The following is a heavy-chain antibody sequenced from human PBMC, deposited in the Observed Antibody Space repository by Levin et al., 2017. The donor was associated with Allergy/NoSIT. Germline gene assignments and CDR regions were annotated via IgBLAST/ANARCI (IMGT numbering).Heavy chain of an antibody. CDR3: ARGGEYFDFED. D-gene: IGHD3-16*01. J-gene: IGHJ4*02. CDR1: GFTVSSNY. V-gene: IGHV3-66*01. Sequence: PGGSLRLSCAASGFTVSSNYMSWVRQAPGKGLEWVSVIYSGGNTDYGDSVKGRFTVSRDNSKNTLYLQMNSLRAEDTAIYYCARGGEYFDFEDWGQGTLVTVSS. CDR2: IYSGGNT.